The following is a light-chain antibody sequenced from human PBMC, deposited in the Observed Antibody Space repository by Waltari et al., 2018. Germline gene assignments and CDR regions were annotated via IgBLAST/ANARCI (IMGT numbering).Light chain of an antibody. V-gene: IGKV1-5*01. CDR3: QQYHKYPYT. J-gene: IGKJ2*01. CDR1: QSIKSW. CDR2: DGT. Sequence: DIQMTQSPSTLSASVGDRVTITCRARQSIKSWLAWYQQKPGKAPKLLIYDGTSLESGVPSRFSGSESGTEFTLTVSSLQPDDFATYYCQQYHKYPYTFGQGTKMEIK.